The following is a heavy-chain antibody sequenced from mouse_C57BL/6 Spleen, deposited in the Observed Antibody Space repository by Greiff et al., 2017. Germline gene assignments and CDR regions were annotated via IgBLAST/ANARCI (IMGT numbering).Heavy chain of an antibody. CDR1: GFSLTSYG. J-gene: IGHJ2*01. V-gene: IGHV2-2*01. CDR3: ARGLGHFDY. Sequence: VQLQQSGPGLVQPSQSLSITCTVSGFSLTSYGVHWVRQSPGKGLEWLGVIWSGGSTDYNAAFISRLSISKDNSKSQVFFKMNSLQADDTAIYYCARGLGHFDYWGQGTTLTVSS. CDR2: IWSGGST.